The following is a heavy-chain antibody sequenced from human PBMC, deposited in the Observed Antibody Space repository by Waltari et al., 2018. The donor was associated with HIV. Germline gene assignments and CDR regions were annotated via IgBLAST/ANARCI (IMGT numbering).Heavy chain of an antibody. V-gene: IGHV3-30*02. CDR3: AKELRFLSRYFGMDV. CDR1: EFMLGSYG. CDR2: IRHDGSNK. Sequence: QVQLVESGGGVVQPGGSLRLSCGASEFMLGSYGMHWVRQAPGKGLEWVAFIRHDGSNKDYADSVKGRFTITRDNPKNTLYLQMNSLRAEDTAMYYCAKELRFLSRYFGMDVWGQGTTVTVSS. D-gene: IGHD3-3*01. J-gene: IGHJ6*02.